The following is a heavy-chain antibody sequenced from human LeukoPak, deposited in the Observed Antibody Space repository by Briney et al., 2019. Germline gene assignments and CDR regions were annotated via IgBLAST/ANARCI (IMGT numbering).Heavy chain of an antibody. D-gene: IGHD3-22*01. CDR1: GFTFSSYG. CDR3: VRFWEYYASTGYSYQSGYYGMDV. J-gene: IGHJ6*02. V-gene: IGHV3-33*01. CDR2: IWYDGSNK. Sequence: HPGGSLRLSCAASGFTFSSYGMHWVRQAPGKGLEWVAVIWYDGSNKYYADSVKGRFTLSRDNSKNTLYLQMNRLRAQETAVYYCVRFWEYYASTGYSYQSGYYGMDVWGQGTTVPVSS.